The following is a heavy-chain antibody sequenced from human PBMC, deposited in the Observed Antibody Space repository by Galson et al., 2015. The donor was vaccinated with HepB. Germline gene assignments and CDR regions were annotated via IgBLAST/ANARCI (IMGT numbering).Heavy chain of an antibody. V-gene: IGHV2-70*04. D-gene: IGHD2-15*01. Sequence: PALVKPTQTLTLTCTFSGFSLSTSGMRVSWICQPPGKALEWLARIDWDDDKFYSTSLKTRLTISKDTSKSQVVLTMTNMDPVDTATYYCARIQGGRAEGYFDYWGQGTLVTVSS. CDR2: IDWDDDK. CDR3: ARIQGGRAEGYFDY. CDR1: GFSLSTSGMR. J-gene: IGHJ4*02.